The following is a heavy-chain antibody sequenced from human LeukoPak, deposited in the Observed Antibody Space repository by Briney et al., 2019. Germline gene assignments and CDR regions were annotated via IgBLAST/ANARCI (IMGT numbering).Heavy chain of an antibody. CDR1: GGSISSSNW. D-gene: IGHD3-10*01. V-gene: IGHV4-4*02. CDR2: IYHSGST. Sequence: SGTLSLTCAVSGGSISSSNWWSWVRQPPGKGLEWIGEIYHSGSTNYNPSLKSRVTISLDTSQNQFSLKLTSVTPADTAVYYCAKTAKYYYGSETYYFFEYWGQGTLVTVSS. CDR3: AKTAKYYYGSETYYFFEY. J-gene: IGHJ4*02.